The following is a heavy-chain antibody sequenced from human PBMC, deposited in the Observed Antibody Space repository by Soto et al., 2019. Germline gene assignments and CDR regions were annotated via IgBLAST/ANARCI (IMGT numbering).Heavy chain of an antibody. Sequence: TSETVSLTCTVSGGSISSTNYYWGWIRQPPGKGLEWIASIYYSGSTYFNPSLKSRVTISVDTSKNQFSLKLSSVTAADTAVYYCARRLFSSTWPSYFDSWGQGTLVTVSS. V-gene: IGHV4-39*01. CDR1: GGSISSTNYY. J-gene: IGHJ4*02. D-gene: IGHD6-13*01. CDR3: ARRLFSSTWPSYFDS. CDR2: IYYSGST.